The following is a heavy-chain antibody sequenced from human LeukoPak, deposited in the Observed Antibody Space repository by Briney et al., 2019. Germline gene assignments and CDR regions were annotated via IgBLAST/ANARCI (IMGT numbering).Heavy chain of an antibody. CDR3: ARSGSSGLDY. J-gene: IGHJ4*02. V-gene: IGHV4-30-4*01. D-gene: IGHD3-22*01. Sequence: SETLPLTCTVSGGSISSGDYYWSWIRQPPGKGLEWIGYIYYSGSTYYNPSLKSRVTISVDTSKNQFSLKLSSVTAADTAVYYCARSGSSGLDYWGQGTLVTVSS. CDR1: GGSISSGDYY. CDR2: IYYSGST.